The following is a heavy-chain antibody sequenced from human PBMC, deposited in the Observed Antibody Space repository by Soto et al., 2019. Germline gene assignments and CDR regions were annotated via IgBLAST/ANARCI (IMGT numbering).Heavy chain of an antibody. D-gene: IGHD1-7*01. CDR1: GGSFTSNNW. V-gene: IGHV4-4*02. J-gene: IGHJ4*02. CDR3: ASRDPGTSVDY. Sequence: LSLTCAVSGGSFTSNNWWTWVRQPPGQGLEWIGEIYRTGSTNYNPSLKSRVTISLDKSENQFSRKVTSLTAADTAVYYCASRDPGTSVDYWGQGTLVTSPQ. CDR2: IYRTGST.